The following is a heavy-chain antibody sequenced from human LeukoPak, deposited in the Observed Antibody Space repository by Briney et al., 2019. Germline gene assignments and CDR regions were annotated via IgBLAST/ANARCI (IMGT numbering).Heavy chain of an antibody. CDR1: GFTFSSYW. CDR3: ARDMVEYCGGDCYSAFDY. CDR2: INSDGSST. J-gene: IGHJ4*02. V-gene: IGHV3-74*01. Sequence: PGGSLRLSCAASGFTFSSYWMHWVRHAPGKGLVWVSRINSDGSSTSYADSVKGRFTISRGNAKNTLHLQMNSLRAEDTAVYYCARDMVEYCGGDCYSAFDYWGQGTLVTVSS. D-gene: IGHD2-21*02.